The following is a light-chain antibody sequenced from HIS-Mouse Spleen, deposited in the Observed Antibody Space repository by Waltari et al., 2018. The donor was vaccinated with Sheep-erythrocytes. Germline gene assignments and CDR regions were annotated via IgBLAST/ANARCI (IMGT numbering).Light chain of an antibody. Sequence: QSALTQPRSVSGSPGQSVTISCTGTSSHVGGYNYVSWYQQHPGKASKLMIYDVSKRPSGVPDRFSGSKSGNTASLTISGLQAEDEADYYCCSYAGSYNHVFATGTKVTVL. CDR1: SSHVGGYNY. CDR2: DVS. V-gene: IGLV2-11*01. CDR3: CSYAGSYNHV. J-gene: IGLJ1*01.